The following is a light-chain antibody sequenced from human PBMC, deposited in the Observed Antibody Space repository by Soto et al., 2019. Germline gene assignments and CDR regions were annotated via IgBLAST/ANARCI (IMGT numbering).Light chain of an antibody. CDR3: GADHGSRSNFVSV. V-gene: IGLV9-49*01. CDR1: SGYSNYK. J-gene: IGLJ2*01. Sequence: QLVLTQPPSASASLGASVTLTCTLSSGYSNYKVDWYQQRPGKGPRFVMRVGTGGIVGSKGDGIPDRFSVFGSGLNRYLTINNIQEEDESDYHCGADHGSRSNFVSVFGGGTKLTVL. CDR2: VGTGGIVG.